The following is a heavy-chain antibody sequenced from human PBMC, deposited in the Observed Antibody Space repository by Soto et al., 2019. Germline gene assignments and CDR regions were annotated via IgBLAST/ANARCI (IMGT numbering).Heavy chain of an antibody. J-gene: IGHJ4*02. D-gene: IGHD6-13*01. CDR3: ARDEPGIAAAGTGVDY. CDR2: INPSGGST. V-gene: IGHV1-46*01. Sequence: ASVKVSCKASGYTFTSYYMRWVRQAPGQGLEWMGIINPSGGSTSYAQKFQGRVTMTRDTSTSTVYMELSSLRSEDTAVYYCARDEPGIAAAGTGVDYWGQGTLVTVSS. CDR1: GYTFTSYY.